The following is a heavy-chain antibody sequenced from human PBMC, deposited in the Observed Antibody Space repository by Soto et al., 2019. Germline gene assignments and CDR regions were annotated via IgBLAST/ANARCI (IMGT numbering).Heavy chain of an antibody. D-gene: IGHD1-26*01. V-gene: IGHV1-69*06. J-gene: IGHJ4*02. CDR2: IIPIFGTA. Sequence: QVQLVQSGAEVKKPGSSVKVSCKASGGTFSSYAISWVRQAPGQGLEWMGGIIPIFGTANYAQKVQGRVTITADKSTSTAYMELSSLRSEDTAVYYCASSGVGATIGCFDYWGQGTLVTVSS. CDR1: GGTFSSYA. CDR3: ASSGVGATIGCFDY.